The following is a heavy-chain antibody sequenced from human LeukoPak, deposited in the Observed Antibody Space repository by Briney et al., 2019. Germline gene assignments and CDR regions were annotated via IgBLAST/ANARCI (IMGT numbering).Heavy chain of an antibody. V-gene: IGHV3-7*01. CDR3: ARLYSTGCYGGPDY. CDR2: IEQDGSET. CDR1: GFSFSSHW. Sequence: QPGGSLRLSCAGSGFSFSSHWMSWVRQAPGKGLEWVANIEQDGSETYYVDSVKGRFTISRDNAKNSLYLQMSSLRAEDTAAYYCARLYSTGCYGGPDYWGQGTLVAVSS. D-gene: IGHD6-19*01. J-gene: IGHJ4*02.